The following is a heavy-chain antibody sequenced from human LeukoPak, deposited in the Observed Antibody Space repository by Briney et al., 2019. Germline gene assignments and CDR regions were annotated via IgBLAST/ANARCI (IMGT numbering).Heavy chain of an antibody. J-gene: IGHJ4*02. CDR1: GFTFNTFA. Sequence: PGGSLRLSCAASGFTFNTFAMSWVRQAPGKGLEWVSAMSASGDISHYADSVKGRFTISRDNSKNTLYLQMNSLRAEDTAVYYCAKDRRRVAVAPYYFDYWGQGTLVAVSS. V-gene: IGHV3-23*01. CDR3: AKDRRRVAVAPYYFDY. CDR2: MSASGDIS. D-gene: IGHD6-19*01.